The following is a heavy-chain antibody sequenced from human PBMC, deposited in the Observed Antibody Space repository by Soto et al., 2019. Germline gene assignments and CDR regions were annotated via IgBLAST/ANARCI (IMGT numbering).Heavy chain of an antibody. V-gene: IGHV3-30*18. CDR1: GFSFNTYV. CDR3: AKGLALMADH. D-gene: IGHD2-21*01. J-gene: IGHJ4*02. CDR2: ILYDGSKE. Sequence: PGGSLRLSCTDSGFSFNTYVMDWVRQAPGKGLEWVARILYDGSKEYYADPVEGRFTISRDNSKNTLYLQMDRLRVEDTAVYFCAKGLALMADHWGQGTPVTVSS.